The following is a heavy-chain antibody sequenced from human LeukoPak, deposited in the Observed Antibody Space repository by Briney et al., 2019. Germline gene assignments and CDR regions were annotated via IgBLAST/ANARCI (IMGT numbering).Heavy chain of an antibody. CDR3: ARQLQFFSHDVFDI. Sequence: SETLSLTCTVPGGSIGSYYWSWIRQPPGKGMEWIGYIYYSGSTSYSPSLKSRLTISVDTSKNQFSLKLSSVTAADTAVYYCARQLQFFSHDVFDIWGQGTMVTVSS. V-gene: IGHV4-59*01. D-gene: IGHD3-3*01. CDR2: IYYSGST. J-gene: IGHJ3*02. CDR1: GGSIGSYY.